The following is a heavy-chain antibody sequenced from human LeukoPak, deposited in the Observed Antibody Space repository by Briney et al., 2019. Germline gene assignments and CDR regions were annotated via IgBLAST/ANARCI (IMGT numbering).Heavy chain of an antibody. D-gene: IGHD6-13*01. CDR2: MNIDGSRS. J-gene: IGHJ4*02. Sequence: GGSLRLSCAASGFTFSSYWMHWVRQPPGKGLVWVSRMNIDGSRSNNADSVKGRFTIYRENAKNTLYLHMNSLRAEDTAVYYCARADHYSYIWYWDFWGQGALVTVS. CDR1: GFTFSSYW. V-gene: IGHV3-74*01. CDR3: ARADHYSYIWYWDF.